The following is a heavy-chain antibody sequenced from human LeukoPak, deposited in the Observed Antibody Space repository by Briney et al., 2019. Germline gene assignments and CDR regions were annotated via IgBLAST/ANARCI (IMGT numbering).Heavy chain of an antibody. D-gene: IGHD2/OR15-2a*01. CDR3: ARERVLLIDY. Sequence: SETLSLTCTVSGGSISSYYWSWIRQPPGKGLEWIGYIYYSGSTNYNPSLKSRVTISVDTSKNQFSLKLSSVTAADTAVYYCARERVLLIDYWGQGTLVTVSS. CDR2: IYYSGST. CDR1: GGSISSYY. J-gene: IGHJ4*02. V-gene: IGHV4-59*01.